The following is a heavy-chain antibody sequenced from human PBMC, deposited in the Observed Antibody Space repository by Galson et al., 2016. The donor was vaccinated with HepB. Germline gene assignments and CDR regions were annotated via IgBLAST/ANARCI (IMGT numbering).Heavy chain of an antibody. CDR1: GFTFSSYG. V-gene: IGHV3-33*01. Sequence: LRLSCAASGFTFSSYGMRWVRQAPGKGLEWVAVIWNDGSNKYYADSVKGRFTISRDNSKNTLYLQMNSLRAEDTAVYYCARESLGIVGATEFDYWGQGTLVTVSS. J-gene: IGHJ4*02. CDR3: ARESLGIVGATEFDY. CDR2: IWNDGSNK. D-gene: IGHD1-26*01.